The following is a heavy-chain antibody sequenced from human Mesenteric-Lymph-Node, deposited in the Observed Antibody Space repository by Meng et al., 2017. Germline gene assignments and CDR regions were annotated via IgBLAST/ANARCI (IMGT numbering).Heavy chain of an antibody. J-gene: IGHJ4*02. V-gene: IGHV3-20*04. D-gene: IGHD3-9*01. CDR1: GFTFDDYG. CDR3: ARGDGTAAILSGYKY. Sequence: GGSLRLSCAASGFTFDDYGMSWVRQAPGQGLEWVSGINWNGGSTGYADSVKGRFTISRDNAKNSLYLQMNSLRPEDTALYYCARGDGTAAILSGYKYWGQGTLVTVSS. CDR2: INWNGGST.